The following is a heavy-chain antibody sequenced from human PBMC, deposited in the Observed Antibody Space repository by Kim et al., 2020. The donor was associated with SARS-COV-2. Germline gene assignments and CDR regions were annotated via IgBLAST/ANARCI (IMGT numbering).Heavy chain of an antibody. D-gene: IGHD6-19*01. Sequence: GGSLRLSCAASGITFSSYAMSWVRRAPGKGLEWVSGIRGSGDITDYVDSVKGRFTVSRDNSKNMFYLQMNSLRVDDTAIYYCAKTGGSGWFLDPWGLGTLVTVSS. V-gene: IGHV3-23*01. CDR3: AKTGGSGWFLDP. J-gene: IGHJ5*02. CDR2: IRGSGDIT. CDR1: GITFSSYA.